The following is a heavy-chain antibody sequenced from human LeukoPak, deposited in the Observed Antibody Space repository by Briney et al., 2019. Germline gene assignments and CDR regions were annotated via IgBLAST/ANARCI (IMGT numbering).Heavy chain of an antibody. J-gene: IGHJ5*02. D-gene: IGHD6-13*01. Sequence: SETLSLTCTVSGGSISSGGYYWSWIRQHPGKGLEWIGYIYYSGSTYYNPSLKSRVTISVDTSKNQFSLKLSSVTAADTAVYYCARADLQQLFNWFDPWGQGTLVTVSS. CDR1: GGSISSGGYY. CDR3: ARADLQQLFNWFDP. V-gene: IGHV4-31*03. CDR2: IYYSGST.